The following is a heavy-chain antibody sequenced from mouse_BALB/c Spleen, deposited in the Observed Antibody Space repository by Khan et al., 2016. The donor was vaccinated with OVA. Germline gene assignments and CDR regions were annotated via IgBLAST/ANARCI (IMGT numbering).Heavy chain of an antibody. CDR1: GYSFTSDYA. CDR3: ERAGSRCNGAVDY. D-gene: IGHD2-1*01. J-gene: IGHJ4*01. Sequence: EVKLEESGPGLVKPSQSLSLTCTVTGYSFTSDYAWNWIRQFPGNKLEWMGSINYSGSTNYNPSFKSRISITRDTSTNQFFLQLNYVTTEDTATLYCERAGSRCNGAVDYWGQGTAVTVSS. V-gene: IGHV3-2*02. CDR2: INYSGST.